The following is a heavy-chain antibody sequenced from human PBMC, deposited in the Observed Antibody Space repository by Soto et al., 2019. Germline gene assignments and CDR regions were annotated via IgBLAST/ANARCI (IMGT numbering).Heavy chain of an antibody. CDR2: ISSSGSTI. Sequence: GGSLRLSCAASGFTFSSYEMNWVRQAPGKGLEWVSYISSSGSTIYYADSVKGRFTISRDNAKNSLYLQMNSLRAEDTAVYYCARDLRFLSISDTPDPWGQGTLVTVSS. J-gene: IGHJ5*02. CDR1: GFTFSSYE. CDR3: ARDLRFLSISDTPDP. V-gene: IGHV3-48*03. D-gene: IGHD3-3*01.